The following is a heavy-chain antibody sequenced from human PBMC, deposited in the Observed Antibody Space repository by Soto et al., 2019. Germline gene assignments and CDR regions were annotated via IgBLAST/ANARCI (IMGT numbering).Heavy chain of an antibody. CDR3: ARVGYYDSSGYYYYYYGMDV. CDR1: GYTFTSYG. V-gene: IGHV1-18*01. D-gene: IGHD3-22*01. CDR2: ISAYNGNT. Sequence: ASVKVSCKASGYTFTSYGISWVRQDPGQGLEWMGWISAYNGNTNYAQKLQGRVTMTTDTSTSTAYMELRSLRSDDTAVYYCARVGYYDSSGYYYYYYGMDVWGQGTTVTVSS. J-gene: IGHJ6*02.